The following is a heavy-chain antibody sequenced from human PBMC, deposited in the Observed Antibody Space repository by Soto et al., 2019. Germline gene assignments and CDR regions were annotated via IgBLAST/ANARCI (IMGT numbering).Heavy chain of an antibody. V-gene: IGHV1-69*13. Sequence: TSVKVSCTDSGGTFSSNAISWVRQAPGQGLEWMGGIIPIFGTANYAQKFQGRVTITADESTSTAYMELSSLRSEDTAVYYCARSLSGYIPPEGSFDPWGQGTLVTVSS. CDR3: ARSLSGYIPPEGSFDP. CDR2: IIPIFGTA. CDR1: GGTFSSNA. J-gene: IGHJ5*02. D-gene: IGHD3-22*01.